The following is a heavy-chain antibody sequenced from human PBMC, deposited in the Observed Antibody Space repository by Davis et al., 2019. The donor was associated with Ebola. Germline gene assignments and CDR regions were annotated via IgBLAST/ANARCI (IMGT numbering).Heavy chain of an antibody. J-gene: IGHJ4*02. D-gene: IGHD6-19*01. CDR3: ARGAGGWPDY. CDR2: ISAFTPNT. V-gene: IGHV1-18*04. CDR1: GYNFNSYG. Sequence: ASVKVSCMVSGYNFNSYGVTWVRQAPGRGREGMGWISAFTPNTNYAQKFQGRVTMTKDTSTTTAYLELGSLRSDDTAIYFCARGAGGWPDYWGQGTLVTVS.